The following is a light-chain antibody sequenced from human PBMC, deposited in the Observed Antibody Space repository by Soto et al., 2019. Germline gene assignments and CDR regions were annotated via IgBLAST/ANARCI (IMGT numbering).Light chain of an antibody. J-gene: IGLJ3*02. CDR3: ETWDSNTHTV. V-gene: IGLV4-60*02. CDR1: SGHSSYI. CDR2: LEGSGSY. Sequence: QTVVTQSSSASASLGSSVKLTCTLSSGHSSYIIAWHQQQPGKAPRYLMKLEGSGSYNKGSGVPDRFSGSSSGADRYLTISNLQFEDEADYYCETWDSNTHTVFGGGTKVTDL.